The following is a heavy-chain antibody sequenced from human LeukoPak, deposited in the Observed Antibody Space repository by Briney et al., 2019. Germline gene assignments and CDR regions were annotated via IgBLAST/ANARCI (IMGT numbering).Heavy chain of an antibody. CDR2: ISGSGGST. CDR3: AKDLWNEDIVVVPAADFDY. J-gene: IGHJ4*02. Sequence: GGSLRLSSAASGFTFSSYAMSWVRQAPGKGLEWVSAISGSGGSTYYADSVKGRFTISRDNSKNTLYLQMNSLRAEDTAVYYCAKDLWNEDIVVVPAADFDYWGQGTLVTVSS. D-gene: IGHD2-2*01. V-gene: IGHV3-23*01. CDR1: GFTFSSYA.